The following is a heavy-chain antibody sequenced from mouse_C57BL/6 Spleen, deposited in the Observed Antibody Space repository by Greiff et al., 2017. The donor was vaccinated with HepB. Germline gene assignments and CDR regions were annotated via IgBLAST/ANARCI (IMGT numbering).Heavy chain of an antibody. Sequence: EVKLVESGGDLVKPGGSLKLSCAASGFTFSSYGMSWVRQTPDKRLEWVATISSGGSYTYYPDSVKGRFPISRDNAKNTLYLQMSCLKSEDTAMYDCARDGNYGSWFAYWGQGTLVTVSA. D-gene: IGHD1-2*01. CDR2: ISSGGSYT. V-gene: IGHV5-6*01. CDR3: ARDGNYGSWFAY. J-gene: IGHJ3*01. CDR1: GFTFSSYG.